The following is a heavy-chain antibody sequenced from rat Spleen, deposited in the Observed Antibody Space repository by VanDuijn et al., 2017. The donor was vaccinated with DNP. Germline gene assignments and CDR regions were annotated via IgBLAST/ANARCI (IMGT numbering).Heavy chain of an antibody. J-gene: IGHJ1*01. CDR1: GFTFNNYD. D-gene: IGHD3-1*01. CDR3: ARGSTSIYWYFDF. CDR2: ISYDGTST. V-gene: IGHV5-7*01. Sequence: EVQLVESGGGLVQPGRSMKLSCAASGFTFNNYDMAWVRQAPKKGLEWVATISYDGTSTYYRDSVKGRFTISRDDAKSSLYLQMNSLKSEDTATYYCARGSTSIYWYFDFWGPGTMVTVSS.